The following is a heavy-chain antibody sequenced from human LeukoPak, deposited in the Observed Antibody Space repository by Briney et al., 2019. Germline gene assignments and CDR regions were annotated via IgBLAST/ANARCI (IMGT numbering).Heavy chain of an antibody. CDR1: GGTFSSYA. J-gene: IGHJ4*02. V-gene: IGHV1-69*13. CDR2: IIPIFGPA. CDR3: ARERGDLAHDAGDY. Sequence: ASVKVSCKASGGTFSSYAISWVRQAPGQGLEWMGGIIPIFGPANYAQKFQGRVTITADESTSTAYMELSSLRSEDTAVYYCARERGDLAHDAGDYWGQGTLVTVSS. D-gene: IGHD5-24*01.